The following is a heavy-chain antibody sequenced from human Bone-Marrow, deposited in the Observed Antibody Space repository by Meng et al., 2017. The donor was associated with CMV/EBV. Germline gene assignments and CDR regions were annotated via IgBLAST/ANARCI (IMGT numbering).Heavy chain of an antibody. V-gene: IGHV4-59*01. CDR3: ARDYYDRNLTPRAFDF. J-gene: IGHJ3*01. CDR2: IYYRGNT. D-gene: IGHD3-22*01. CDR1: GGSINSYY. Sequence: QVQLQESGPGLVKPSETLALTCTVSGGSINSYYWSWIRQSPGKGLEWIGHIYYRGNTNYNPSLKSRVTISVDTSKKQFSLKMTSVTAADTAVYYCARDYYDRNLTPRAFDFWGQGTMVTVSS.